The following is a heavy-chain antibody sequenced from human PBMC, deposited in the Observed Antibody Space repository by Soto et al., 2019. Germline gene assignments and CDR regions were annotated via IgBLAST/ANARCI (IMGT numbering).Heavy chain of an antibody. Sequence: SETLSLTCSVSGGSVSSSSYYWDWIRQPPGKGLEWIGSIYYSGSTYYNPSLKSRVTISVDTSKNQFSLKLSSVTAADTAVYYCASWYYYDSSGKFDYWGQGTLVTVSS. CDR1: GGSVSSSSYY. J-gene: IGHJ4*02. CDR3: ASWYYYDSSGKFDY. D-gene: IGHD3-22*01. V-gene: IGHV4-39*01. CDR2: IYYSGST.